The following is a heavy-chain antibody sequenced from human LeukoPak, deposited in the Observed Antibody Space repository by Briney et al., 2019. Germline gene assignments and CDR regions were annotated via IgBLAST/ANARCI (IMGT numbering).Heavy chain of an antibody. V-gene: IGHV1-69*04. CDR3: ARGRSTNYDILTGYHPYDAFDI. J-gene: IGHJ3*02. D-gene: IGHD3-9*01. CDR1: GGTFSSSA. CDR2: IIPFLGMP. Sequence: SVKVSCKASGGTFSSSAISWVRQAPGQGLEWMGRIIPFLGMPNYAQKFQGRVTITADKSTSTAYMELSSLRSEDTAVYYCARGRSTNYDILTGYHPYDAFDIWGQGTMVTVSS.